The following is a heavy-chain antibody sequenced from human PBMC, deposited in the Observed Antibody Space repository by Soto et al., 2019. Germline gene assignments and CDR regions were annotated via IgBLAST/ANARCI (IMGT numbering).Heavy chain of an antibody. CDR3: TRLRFLEWLPHLNYYYGMDV. V-gene: IGHV3-73*01. CDR2: IRSKANSYAT. J-gene: IGHJ6*02. D-gene: IGHD3-3*01. Sequence: TGGSLRLSCAASGFTLSGSAMHWVRQASGKRLEWVGRIRSKANSYATAYAASVKGRFTISRDDSKNTAYLQMNSLKTEDTAVYYCTRLRFLEWLPHLNYYYGMDVWGQGTTVTVSS. CDR1: GFTLSGSA.